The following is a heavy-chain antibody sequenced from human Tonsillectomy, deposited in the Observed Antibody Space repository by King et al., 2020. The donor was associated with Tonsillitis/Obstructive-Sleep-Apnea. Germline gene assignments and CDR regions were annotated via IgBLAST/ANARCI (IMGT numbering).Heavy chain of an antibody. Sequence: QLQESGPGLVKPSQTLSLTCTVSGDSISSATYYWSSLRQHPGKGLEWIGYIYYSGSTYYNPSLKSRVTMSVDTSKRQFSLKLSSVTAADTAVYYCARTFRTGGYWYFDLWGRGTLVTVSS. D-gene: IGHD7-27*01. V-gene: IGHV4-31*03. CDR1: GDSISSATYY. CDR3: ARTFRTGGYWYFDL. CDR2: IYYSGST. J-gene: IGHJ2*01.